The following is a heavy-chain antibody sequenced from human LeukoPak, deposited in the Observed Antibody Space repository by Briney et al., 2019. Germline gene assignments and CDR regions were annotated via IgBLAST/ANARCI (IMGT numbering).Heavy chain of an antibody. CDR2: INHDGNT. CDR3: ATYTCSGGSCYGYYVDV. D-gene: IGHD2-15*01. CDR1: GGSFRNYY. V-gene: IGHV4-34*01. Sequence: SETLSLTCAVYGGSFRNYYWTWIRQSPGKGLEWIGEINHDGNTNYNPPLKSRVTISADTSKNQFSLNLNSVTVADTAVYYCATYTCSGGSCYGYYVDVWGNGTTVTVSS. J-gene: IGHJ6*03.